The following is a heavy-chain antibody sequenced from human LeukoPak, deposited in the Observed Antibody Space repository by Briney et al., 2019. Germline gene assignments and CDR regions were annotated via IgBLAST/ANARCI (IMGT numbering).Heavy chain of an antibody. J-gene: IGHJ3*02. V-gene: IGHV4-4*07. CDR2: IYTSGST. CDR3: ARELTQPIYDASDI. D-gene: IGHD1-14*01. CDR1: VGPISSYY. Sequence: SETLLLTCTFPVGPISSYYGSWIRQPAGKGLEWIGRIYTSGSTNYKPSLKSRVTMSVDTSKNELSLKVSSVTAAYTAVYYCARELTQPIYDASDIWGQGTMVTVSS.